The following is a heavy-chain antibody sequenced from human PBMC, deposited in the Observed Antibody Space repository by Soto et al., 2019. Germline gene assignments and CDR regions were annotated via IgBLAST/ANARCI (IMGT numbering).Heavy chain of an antibody. CDR3: ARRRGSSGYDYRFDY. J-gene: IGHJ4*02. CDR2: IYPGDSDT. Sequence: RGESLKISCKGSGYSFTSYWIGWVRQMPGKGLEWMGIIYPGDSDTRYSPSFQGQVTISADKSISTAYLQWSSLKASDTTMYYCARRRGSSGYDYRFDYWGKGTLVTVSS. V-gene: IGHV5-51*01. CDR1: GYSFTSYW. D-gene: IGHD5-12*01.